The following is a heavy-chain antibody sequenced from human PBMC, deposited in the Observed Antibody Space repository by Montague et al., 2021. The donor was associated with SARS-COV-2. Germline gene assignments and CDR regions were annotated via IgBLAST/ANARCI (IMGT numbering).Heavy chain of an antibody. V-gene: IGHV3-66*02. CDR2: IYSGGTT. J-gene: IGHJ3*02. CDR1: GFSVSNNY. D-gene: IGHD5-12*01. Sequence: SLRLSCAASGFSVSNNYMGWVRQAPGKGLEWVSVIYSGGTTHYADSVKGRLTISRDNSKNTLYVQVDSLRPEDTAVYYCAREGYSAYDYGGFDIWGQGTMVIVSS. CDR3: AREGYSAYDYGGFDI.